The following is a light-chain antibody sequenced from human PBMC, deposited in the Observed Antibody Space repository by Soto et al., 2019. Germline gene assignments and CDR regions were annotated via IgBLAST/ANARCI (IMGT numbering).Light chain of an antibody. CDR2: GAT. J-gene: IGKJ2*01. CDR1: QSVSTNY. CDR3: QQYGSSPYT. V-gene: IGKV3-20*01. Sequence: EIVLTQSPGTLSLSPGERATLSCRARQSVSTNYLAWYQQKPGQSPRLLIYGATRRATGIPDRFSGSGSGTDFILTISRLEPEDFALYFCQQYGSSPYTFAQGTKLDIK.